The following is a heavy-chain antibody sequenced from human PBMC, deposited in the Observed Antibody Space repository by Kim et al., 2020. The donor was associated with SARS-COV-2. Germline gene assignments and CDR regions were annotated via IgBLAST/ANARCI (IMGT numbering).Heavy chain of an antibody. CDR3: AKHMRAMIRGDHLYWNFDL. V-gene: IGHV3-23*01. Sequence: GRLTISRDNSKNTLNLQMNSLRAEDTAVYYCAKHMRAMIRGDHLYWNFDLWGRGTLVTVSS. J-gene: IGHJ2*01. D-gene: IGHD3-10*01.